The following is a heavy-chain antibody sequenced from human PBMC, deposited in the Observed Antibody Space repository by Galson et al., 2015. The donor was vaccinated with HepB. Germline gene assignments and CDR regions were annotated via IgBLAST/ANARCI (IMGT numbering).Heavy chain of an antibody. J-gene: IGHJ3*02. Sequence: SLRLSCAASGFTFSSYPIHWVRQTPGKRLEWVAVISYDGTNKYYADSVKGRFTISRDNFKNTLYLQMNSLRAEDTAVYYCARSRLLVVSWFGELLQDDAFDIWGQGTMVTVSS. V-gene: IGHV3-30*07. CDR2: ISYDGTNK. CDR3: ARSRLLVVSWFGELLQDDAFDI. D-gene: IGHD3-10*01. CDR1: GFTFSSYP.